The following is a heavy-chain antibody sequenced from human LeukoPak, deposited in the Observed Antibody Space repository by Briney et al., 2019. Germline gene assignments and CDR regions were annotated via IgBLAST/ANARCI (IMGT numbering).Heavy chain of an antibody. V-gene: IGHV5-51*01. D-gene: IGHD1-14*01. CDR2: INAGDSDT. J-gene: IGHJ4*02. CDR3: ARLPTISTPGSRKFDY. Sequence: GESLKISCKGSGYTFASYWIAWVRQMPGQGLEWMGIINAGDSDTRYSPSFQGQVLISVEKSINTAYLHWGSLKPSDTALYYCARLPTISTPGSRKFDYWGRGTQVAVSS. CDR1: GYTFASYW.